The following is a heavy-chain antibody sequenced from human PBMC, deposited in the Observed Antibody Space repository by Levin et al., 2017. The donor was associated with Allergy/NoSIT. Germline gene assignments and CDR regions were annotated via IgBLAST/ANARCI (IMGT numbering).Heavy chain of an antibody. CDR2: TYYRSNWHS. CDR1: GDSVSSNTAA. J-gene: IGHJ1*01. Sequence: SQTLSLTCAISGDSVSSNTAAWNWIRQSPSRGLEWLGRTYYRSNWHSDYAVSVKSRITINADTSKNESSLQLNSVTPEETAMDYCARSVYFQAYLQHPGPGTLVTVSS. D-gene: IGHD5/OR15-5a*01. CDR3: ARSVYFQAYLQH. V-gene: IGHV6-1*01.